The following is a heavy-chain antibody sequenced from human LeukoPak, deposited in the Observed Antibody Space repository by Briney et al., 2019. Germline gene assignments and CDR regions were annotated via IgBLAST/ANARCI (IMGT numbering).Heavy chain of an antibody. D-gene: IGHD3-9*01. V-gene: IGHV3-30*02. J-gene: IGHJ5*02. Sequence: GGSLRLSCAASGFTFSSYWMSWVRQAPGKGLEWVAFIRYDGSNKYYADSVKGRFTISRDNSKNTLYLQMNSLRAEDTAVYYCAKEENDYDILTGYYNWFDPWGQGTLVTVSS. CDR2: IRYDGSNK. CDR3: AKEENDYDILTGYYNWFDP. CDR1: GFTFSSYW.